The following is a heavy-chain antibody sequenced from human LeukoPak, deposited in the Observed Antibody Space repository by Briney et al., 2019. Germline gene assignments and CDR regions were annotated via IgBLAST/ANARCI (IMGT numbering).Heavy chain of an antibody. D-gene: IGHD3-3*01. J-gene: IGHJ3*02. Sequence: GGSLRLSCADSGFTFSSHWMHWVRQAPGKGLVWVSRIKYDASSTSYADSVKGRFTISRDNDKNSLYLQMNSLRVEDTAVYYCARVFRPSLTVFIIRGAFDIWGQGTMVTVSS. V-gene: IGHV3-74*01. CDR1: GFTFSSHW. CDR3: ARVFRPSLTVFIIRGAFDI. CDR2: IKYDASST.